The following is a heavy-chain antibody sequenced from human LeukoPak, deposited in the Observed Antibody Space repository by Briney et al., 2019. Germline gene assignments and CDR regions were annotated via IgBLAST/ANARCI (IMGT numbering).Heavy chain of an antibody. CDR1: GFAFDDYA. Sequence: GRSLRLSCAASGFAFDDYAMHWVRQAPGKGLEWVSGISWNSGSIGYADSVKGRFTISRDNAKNSLYLQMNSLRAGDTALYYCAKDSGGQWLAPAPFDYWGQGTLVTVSS. D-gene: IGHD6-19*01. V-gene: IGHV3-9*01. CDR2: ISWNSGSI. J-gene: IGHJ4*02. CDR3: AKDSGGQWLAPAPFDY.